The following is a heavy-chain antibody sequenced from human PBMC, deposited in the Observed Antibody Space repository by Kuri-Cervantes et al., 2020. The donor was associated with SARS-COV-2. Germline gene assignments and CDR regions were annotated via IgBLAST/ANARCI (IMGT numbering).Heavy chain of an antibody. D-gene: IGHD2-2*01. CDR1: RFTFRNYG. Sequence: GESLKISCAASRFTFRNYGMHWVRQAPGKGLEWVALISYDETYKYYADSVKGRFTISRDNSKNTLYLQMNSLRAEDTAVYYCAREPDLYCSSTSCHQDYYGMDVWGQGTTVTVSS. J-gene: IGHJ6*02. V-gene: IGHV3-30*03. CDR3: AREPDLYCSSTSCHQDYYGMDV. CDR2: ISYDETYK.